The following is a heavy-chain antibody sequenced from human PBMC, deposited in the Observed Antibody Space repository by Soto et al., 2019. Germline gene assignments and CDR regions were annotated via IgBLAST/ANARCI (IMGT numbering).Heavy chain of an antibody. V-gene: IGHV3-30*18. Sequence: GGSLRLSCSASGFTFTSYGMYWVRQAPGKGLEWVAFISYDGADKVYAESVEGRFIISRDNSKDTVYLQMNSLRTEDTAIYHCAKFSALDVPGMGDWFDPWGPGTLVTVSS. CDR1: GFTFTSYG. J-gene: IGHJ5*02. D-gene: IGHD1-1*01. CDR2: ISYDGADK. CDR3: AKFSALDVPGMGDWFDP.